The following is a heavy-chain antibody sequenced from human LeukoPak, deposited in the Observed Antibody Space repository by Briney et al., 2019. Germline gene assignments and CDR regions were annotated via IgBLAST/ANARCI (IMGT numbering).Heavy chain of an antibody. CDR3: ARVKAGTSFPLNY. J-gene: IGHJ4*02. D-gene: IGHD6-19*01. CDR2: INPNTGGT. V-gene: IGHV1-2*02. Sequence: ASVKVSCKASGYTFTGYYIHWVRQAPGQGLEWMGWINPNTGGTNYAKKFQGRVTMTRDTSTSTVYMELSSLRSDDTAVYFCARVKAGTSFPLNYWGQGTLVTVSS. CDR1: GYTFTGYY.